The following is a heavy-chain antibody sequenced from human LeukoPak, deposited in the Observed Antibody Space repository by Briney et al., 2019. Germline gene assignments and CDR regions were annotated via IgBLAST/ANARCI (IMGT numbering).Heavy chain of an antibody. Sequence: SETLSLTCAVYGGSFSGYYWSWIRQPPGRGLEWIGEINHSGTTKYNPSLKSRVTISVDTSKNQFSLKLSSVTAADTSVYYCARSLRASGGSSGYLAWGQGTLVTVSS. V-gene: IGHV4-34*01. CDR1: GGSFSGYY. D-gene: IGHD3-22*01. CDR3: ARSLRASGGSSGYLA. J-gene: IGHJ5*02. CDR2: INHSGTT.